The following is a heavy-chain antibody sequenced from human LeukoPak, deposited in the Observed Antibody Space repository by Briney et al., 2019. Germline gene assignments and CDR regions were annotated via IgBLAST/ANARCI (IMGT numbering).Heavy chain of an antibody. CDR2: INPNSGGT. J-gene: IGHJ4*02. V-gene: IGHV1-2*02. D-gene: IGHD1-26*01. CDR1: TFTDYF. CDR3: ARAYSGSYIGGY. Sequence: GASVKVSCKASTFTDYFMHWVRQAPGQGLEWMGWINPNSGGTNYALKFQGRVTMTRDTSISTAYMELSRLRSDDTAVYYCARAYSGSYIGGYWGQGTLVTVSS.